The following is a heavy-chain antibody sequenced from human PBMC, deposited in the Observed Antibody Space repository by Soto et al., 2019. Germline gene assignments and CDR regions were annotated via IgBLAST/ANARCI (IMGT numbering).Heavy chain of an antibody. D-gene: IGHD6-19*01. V-gene: IGHV3-30-3*01. CDR1: GFTFSGYA. Sequence: GGSLRLSCAASGFTFSGYAMHWVRQAPGKGLEWVAVISYDGSNKYYADSVKGRFTISRDNSKNTLYLQMNSLRAEDTAVYYCASRSSGWYALPYYYYGMDVWGQGTTVIVSS. CDR3: ASRSSGWYALPYYYYGMDV. CDR2: ISYDGSNK. J-gene: IGHJ6*02.